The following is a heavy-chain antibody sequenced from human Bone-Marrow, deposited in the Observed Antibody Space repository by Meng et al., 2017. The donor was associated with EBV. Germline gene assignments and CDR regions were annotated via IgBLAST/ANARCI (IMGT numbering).Heavy chain of an antibody. Sequence: ESHLCQAWGVLVRPWGSFELDLASSGYTCSRVSANWVRQAQGKGPEWVSSISSSSAYIYYADSVKGRFTISRDNAKNSLYLQMNSLRADDTAVYYCVTDDSSGHYPVWGQGALVTVSS. CDR3: VTDDSSGHYPV. V-gene: IGHV3-21*01. CDR1: GYTCSRVS. D-gene: IGHD3-22*01. CDR2: ISSSSAYI. J-gene: IGHJ4*02.